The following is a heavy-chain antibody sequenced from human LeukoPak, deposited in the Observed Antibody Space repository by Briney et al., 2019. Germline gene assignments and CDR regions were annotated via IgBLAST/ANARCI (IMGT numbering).Heavy chain of an antibody. Sequence: GGSLRLSCAASGLTFSSYAMSWVRQAPGKGLEWVASINHNGNVNYYVDSVKGRFTISRDNAKNSLYLQMSNLRAEDTAVYFCARGGGLDVWSQGATVTVSS. J-gene: IGHJ6*02. CDR1: GLTFSSYA. CDR2: INHNGNVN. CDR3: ARGGGLDV. D-gene: IGHD3-16*01. V-gene: IGHV3-7*03.